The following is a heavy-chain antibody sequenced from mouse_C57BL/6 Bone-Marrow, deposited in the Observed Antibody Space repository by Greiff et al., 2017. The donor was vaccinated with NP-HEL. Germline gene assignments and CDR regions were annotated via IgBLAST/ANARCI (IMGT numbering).Heavy chain of an antibody. J-gene: IGHJ1*03. D-gene: IGHD2-2*01. Sequence: QVQLQQSGAELARPGASVKLSCKASGYTFTSYGISWVKQRTGQGLEWIGEIYPRSGNPYYNEKLKGKATLTADKSSSTAYMELRSLPSEDSAVYFCARQELCLRRGYFDVWGTGTTVTVSS. CDR2: IYPRSGNP. CDR1: GYTFTSYG. V-gene: IGHV1-81*01. CDR3: ARQELCLRRGYFDV.